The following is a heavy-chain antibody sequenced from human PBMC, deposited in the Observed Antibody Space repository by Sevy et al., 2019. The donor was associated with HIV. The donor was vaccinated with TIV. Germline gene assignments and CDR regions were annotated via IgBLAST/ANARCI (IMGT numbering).Heavy chain of an antibody. V-gene: IGHV3-30-3*01. D-gene: IGHD6-19*01. CDR1: GFTFSSYA. J-gene: IGHJ6*02. Sequence: GGSLRLSCAASGFTFSSYAMHWVRQAPGKGLEWVAVISYDGSNKYYADSVKDRFTISRDNSKNTQYLQMNSLRAEDTAVYYCARDKSSVAGMHYYGMDVWGQGTTVTVSS. CDR3: ARDKSSVAGMHYYGMDV. CDR2: ISYDGSNK.